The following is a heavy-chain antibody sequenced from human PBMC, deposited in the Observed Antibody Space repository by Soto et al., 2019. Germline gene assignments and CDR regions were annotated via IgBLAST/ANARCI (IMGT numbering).Heavy chain of an antibody. J-gene: IGHJ6*02. V-gene: IGHV4-61*01. D-gene: IGHD1-20*01. Sequence: QVQLQESGPGLVKPSETLSLTCSVSDDSVSSGNYYWTWIRQAPGKGLEWLGYIYHTGRTNYNSSLYACLTWSFVSSRRHFSLALRSLAAADTAFFFCARVRIPGATAQDEIFYYYGLDVWGHGTQVTV. CDR1: DDSVSSGNYY. CDR3: ARVRIPGATAQDEIFYYYGLDV. CDR2: IYHTGRT.